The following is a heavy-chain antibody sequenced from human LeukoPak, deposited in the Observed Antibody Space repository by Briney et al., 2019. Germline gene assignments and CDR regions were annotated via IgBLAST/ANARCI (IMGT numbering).Heavy chain of an antibody. D-gene: IGHD1-26*01. J-gene: IGHJ5*02. Sequence: PGGSLRFSCAASGFSFSTYSMNWVGQAPGKGLEWVSSINSDGIWIYYADSVKGRFTISRDNATNSLYLQMNSLRVEDTAGYYCARDAGGRTQREGWFDPWGQGTLVTVSS. CDR3: ARDAGGRTQREGWFDP. CDR2: INSDGIWI. V-gene: IGHV3-21*01. CDR1: GFSFSTYS.